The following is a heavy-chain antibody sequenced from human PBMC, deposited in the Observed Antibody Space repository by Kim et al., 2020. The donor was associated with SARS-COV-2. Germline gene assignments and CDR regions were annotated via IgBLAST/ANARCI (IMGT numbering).Heavy chain of an antibody. CDR2: INHSGST. CDR3: ARRDYYGMDV. J-gene: IGHJ6*02. V-gene: IGHV4-34*01. Sequence: SETLSLTCAVYGGSFSGYYWSWIRQPPGKGLEWIGEINHSGSTNYNPSLKSRVTISVDTSKNQFSLKLSSVTAADTAVYYCARRDYYGMDVWGQGPTVTV. CDR1: GGSFSGYY.